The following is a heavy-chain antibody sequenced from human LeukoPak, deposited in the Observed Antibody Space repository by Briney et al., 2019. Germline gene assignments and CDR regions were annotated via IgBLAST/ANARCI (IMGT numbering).Heavy chain of an antibody. CDR1: GGSLSNSSYY. V-gene: IGHV4-39*01. Sequence: PSETLSLTCAVSGGSLSNSSYYWGWIRQPPGKGLEWIGSIYYSGSTYYNPSLKSRVTISVDTSKNQFSLKLSSVTAADTAVYYCARQGRYSSSLGNWGQGTLVTVSS. CDR2: IYYSGST. CDR3: ARQGRYSSSLGN. J-gene: IGHJ4*02. D-gene: IGHD6-6*01.